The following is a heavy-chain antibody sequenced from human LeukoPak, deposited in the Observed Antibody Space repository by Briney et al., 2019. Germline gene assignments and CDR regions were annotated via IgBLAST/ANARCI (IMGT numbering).Heavy chain of an antibody. Sequence: GGSLRLSCAASGFTFSSYGMHWVRQAPGKGLEWVAFIRYDGSNKYYADSVKGRFTISSDNSKNTLYLQMNSLRAEDTAVYYCAKDPIAAAGHNWFDPWGQGTLVTVSS. V-gene: IGHV3-30*02. CDR1: GFTFSSYG. CDR2: IRYDGSNK. CDR3: AKDPIAAAGHNWFDP. D-gene: IGHD6-13*01. J-gene: IGHJ5*02.